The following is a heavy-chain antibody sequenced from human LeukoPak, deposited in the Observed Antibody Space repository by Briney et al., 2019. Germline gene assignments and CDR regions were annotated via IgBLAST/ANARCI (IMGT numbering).Heavy chain of an antibody. D-gene: IGHD3-16*02. J-gene: IGHJ4*02. CDR2: ISAYNGNT. V-gene: IGHV1-18*01. CDR1: GYTFTSYG. Sequence: ASVNVSCKASGYTFTSYGISWVRQAAGQGLEWMGWISAYNGNTNYAQKLQGRVTITTDTSTSTAYMELRSLRSDDTAVYYCARDLDFMITFGGVIVRSLDYWGQGTLVTVSS. CDR3: ARDLDFMITFGGVIVRSLDY.